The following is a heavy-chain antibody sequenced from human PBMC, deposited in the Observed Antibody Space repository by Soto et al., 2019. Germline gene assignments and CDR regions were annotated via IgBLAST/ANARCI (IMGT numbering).Heavy chain of an antibody. CDR1: GGSVSGVDYF. J-gene: IGHJ5*02. Sequence: SETLSLTCTVSGGSVSGVDYFWSWIRQSPGKGLEWIGYIYYTGITDINPSLKSRLTMAVDTSKNEFSLKLTSVSAADTAVYFCAREERKGIISWFDPWGQVPPVTVSS. CDR2: IYYTGIT. D-gene: IGHD2-21*01. CDR3: AREERKGIISWFDP. V-gene: IGHV4-30-4*01.